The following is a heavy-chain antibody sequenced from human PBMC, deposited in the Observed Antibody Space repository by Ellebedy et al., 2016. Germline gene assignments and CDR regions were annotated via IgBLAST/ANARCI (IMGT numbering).Heavy chain of an antibody. J-gene: IGHJ4*02. D-gene: IGHD4-23*01. CDR1: GYSFTSYW. Sequence: GESLKISXKASGYSFTSYWIGWVRQMPGKGLEWMGVIYPGDSDTRYSPSFQGQVTISADKSTITAYLQWSSLKASDTAMYYCVTVRGNPDYFDYWGQGTLVTVSS. CDR2: IYPGDSDT. V-gene: IGHV5-51*01. CDR3: VTVRGNPDYFDY.